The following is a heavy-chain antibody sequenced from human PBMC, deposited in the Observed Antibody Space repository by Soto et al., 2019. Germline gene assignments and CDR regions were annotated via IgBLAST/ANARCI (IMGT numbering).Heavy chain of an antibody. J-gene: IGHJ4*02. CDR1: GFTVSSNY. Sequence: EVQLVESGGGLVQPGGSLRLSCAASGFTVSSNYMSWVRQAPGKGLEWVSVIYSGGSTYYADSVKGRFTISRHNSKNTLYLQMNSLRAEDTAVYYCAISYHDYSNYGERLFPTAASYWGQGTLVTVSS. CDR2: IYSGGST. V-gene: IGHV3-53*04. CDR3: AISYHDYSNYGERLFPTAASY. D-gene: IGHD4-4*01.